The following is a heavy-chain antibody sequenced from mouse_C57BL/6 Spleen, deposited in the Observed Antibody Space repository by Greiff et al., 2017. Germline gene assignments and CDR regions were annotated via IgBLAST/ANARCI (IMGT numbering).Heavy chain of an antibody. CDR3: AREWSYYGHYFDY. J-gene: IGHJ2*01. V-gene: IGHV3-6*01. CDR1: GYSITSGYY. Sequence: EVQLQESGPGLVKPSPSLSLTCSVTGYSITSGYYWNWIRQFPGNKLEWMGYISYDGSNNYNPSLKNRISITRDTSKNQFFLKLNSVTTEVTATYYCAREWSYYGHYFDYWGQGTTLTVSS. D-gene: IGHD1-1*01. CDR2: ISYDGSN.